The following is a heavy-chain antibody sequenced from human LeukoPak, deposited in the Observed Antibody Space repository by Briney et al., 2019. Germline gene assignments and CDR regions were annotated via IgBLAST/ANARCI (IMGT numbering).Heavy chain of an antibody. CDR1: GYTFTGYH. J-gene: IGHJ3*02. Sequence: ASVKVSCKASGYTFTGYHIHWVRQAPGQGLEWMGWINPNNGGTKYAQKFQGKVTMTRDTSISTAYMELTRLTSDDTAIYFCARDSGSYLFGAFDIWGQGTVVTVSS. CDR3: ARDSGSYLFGAFDI. V-gene: IGHV1-2*02. CDR2: INPNNGGT. D-gene: IGHD1-26*01.